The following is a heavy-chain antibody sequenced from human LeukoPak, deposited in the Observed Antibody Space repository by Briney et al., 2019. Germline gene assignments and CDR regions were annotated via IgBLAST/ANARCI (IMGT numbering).Heavy chain of an antibody. D-gene: IGHD1-26*01. J-gene: IGHJ4*02. CDR1: GFNFSNYV. CDR2: IGSDGSDK. CDR3: VRDRGTYRPIDY. V-gene: IGHV3-30*02. Sequence: GGSLRLSCAASGFNFSNYVMHWVRQAPGKGLEWVSFIGSDGSDKHYADSVKGRFTISRDNSKNTLYLQMNSLRAEDTAIYYCVRDRGTYRPIDYWGQGTLVTVSS.